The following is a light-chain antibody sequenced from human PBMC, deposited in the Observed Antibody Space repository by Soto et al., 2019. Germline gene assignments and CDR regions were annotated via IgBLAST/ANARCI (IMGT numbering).Light chain of an antibody. CDR1: SSDVGGYNY. J-gene: IGLJ1*01. V-gene: IGLV2-14*01. CDR3: SSYTSSSTYV. Sequence: QSALTQPASVSGSPGQSITISCTGTSSDVGGYNYVSWYQQHPGKAPKLMIYEVSNRPSGVSNRFSGSKSGNTASLTISGLRAEDEADYYCSSYTSSSTYVFGTG. CDR2: EVS.